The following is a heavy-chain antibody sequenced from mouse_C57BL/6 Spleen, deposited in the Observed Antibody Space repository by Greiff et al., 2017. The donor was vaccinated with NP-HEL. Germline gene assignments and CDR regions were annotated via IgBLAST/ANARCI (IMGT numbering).Heavy chain of an antibody. J-gene: IGHJ1*03. CDR2: ISSGGDYI. V-gene: IGHV5-9-1*02. D-gene: IGHD1-1*01. CDR3: TREGYYGSSYDFDV. Sequence: EVQLVESGEGLVKPGGSLKLSCAASGFPFSSYAMSWVRQTPEKRLEWVAYISSGGDYIYYAATVKGRFTLPRDNARNTLYLQMSSLKSEDTAMYYCTREGYYGSSYDFDVWGTGTTVTVSS. CDR1: GFPFSSYA.